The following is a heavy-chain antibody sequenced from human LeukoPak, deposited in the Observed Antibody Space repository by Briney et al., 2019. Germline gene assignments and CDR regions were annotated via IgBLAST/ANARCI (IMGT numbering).Heavy chain of an antibody. Sequence: SQTLSLTCAISGDSVSSNSAAWNWIRQSPSRGLEWLGRTYYRSKWYNDYAVSVKSRITINPDTSKNQFSLQLNSVTPEDTAVYYCARVGLYDSSGYLHYYFDYWGQGTLVTVSS. J-gene: IGHJ4*02. V-gene: IGHV6-1*01. CDR1: GDSVSSNSAA. D-gene: IGHD3-22*01. CDR3: ARVGLYDSSGYLHYYFDY. CDR2: TYYRSKWYN.